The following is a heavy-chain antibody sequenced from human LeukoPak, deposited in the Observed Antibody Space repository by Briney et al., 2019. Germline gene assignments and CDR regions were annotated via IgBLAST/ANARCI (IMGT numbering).Heavy chain of an antibody. Sequence: GGSLRLSCAASGFTFSNYNMNWVRQAPGKGLEWISYMSSTRPTIYYSNSVAGRFTISRDDARGSLFLQMNSLRAEDTAVYYCAGAIMITFGGVESPTFDYWGQGTLVTVSS. D-gene: IGHD3-16*01. J-gene: IGHJ4*02. CDR3: AGAIMITFGGVESPTFDY. CDR2: MSSTRPTI. V-gene: IGHV3-48*01. CDR1: GFTFSNYN.